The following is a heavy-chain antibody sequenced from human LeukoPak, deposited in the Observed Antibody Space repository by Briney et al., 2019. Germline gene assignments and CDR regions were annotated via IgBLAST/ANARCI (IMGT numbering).Heavy chain of an antibody. CDR2: ISYDGSNK. CDR1: GFTFSSYG. CDR3: AKEAGRYYYDSSGYYRSGRNYYYYYGMDV. D-gene: IGHD3-22*01. J-gene: IGHJ6*02. Sequence: PGGSLRLSCAASGFTFSSYGMHWVRQAPGKGLEWVAVISYDGSNKYYADSVKGRFTISRDNSKNTLYLQMNSLRAEDTAVYYCAKEAGRYYYDSSGYYRSGRNYYYYYGMDVWGQGTTVTVSS. V-gene: IGHV3-30*18.